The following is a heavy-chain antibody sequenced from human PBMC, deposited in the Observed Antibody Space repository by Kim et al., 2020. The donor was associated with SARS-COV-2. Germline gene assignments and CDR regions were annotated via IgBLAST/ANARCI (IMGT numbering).Heavy chain of an antibody. D-gene: IGHD3-16*02. CDR2: INPSGGST. CDR3: ATAAGELSFRGREYYFDY. V-gene: IGHV1-46*01. J-gene: IGHJ4*02. CDR1: GYTFTSYY. Sequence: ASVKVSCKASGYTFTSYYMHWVRQAPGQGLEWMGIINPSGGSTSYAQKFQGRVTMTRDTSTSTVYMELSSLRSEDTAVYYCATAAGELSFRGREYYFDYWGQGALATVSS.